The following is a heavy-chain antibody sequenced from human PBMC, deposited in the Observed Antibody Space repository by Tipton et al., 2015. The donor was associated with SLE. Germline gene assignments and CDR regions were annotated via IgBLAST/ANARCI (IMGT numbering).Heavy chain of an antibody. Sequence: TLSLTCTVSGGSISSSSYYWGWIRQPPGKGLEWIGSIYYSGSTYYNPSLKSRVTISVDTSKNQFSLKLSSVTAAGTAVYFCARGRAPAIISQSGYMDVWGNGTTVSVSS. CDR3: ARGRAPAIISQSGYMDV. J-gene: IGHJ6*03. D-gene: IGHD2-2*01. V-gene: IGHV4-39*07. CDR1: GGSISSSSYY. CDR2: IYYSGST.